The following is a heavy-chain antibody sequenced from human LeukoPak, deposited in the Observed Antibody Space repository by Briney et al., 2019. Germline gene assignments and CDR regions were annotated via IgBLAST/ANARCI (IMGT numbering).Heavy chain of an antibody. CDR3: SRVCVLRFLEWLPNWFDP. CDR2: ISAYNGNT. D-gene: IGHD3-3*01. J-gene: IGHJ5*02. CDR1: GYTFTSSG. V-gene: IGHV1-18*01. Sequence: ASVKVSCTASGYTFTSSGISWVRQAPGQGLEWIGWISAYNGNTNYAQKLQGRVTMTTDTSTSTAYMELGSLRSDSTAVYFFSRVCVLRFLEWLPNWFDPWGQGTLVTVSS.